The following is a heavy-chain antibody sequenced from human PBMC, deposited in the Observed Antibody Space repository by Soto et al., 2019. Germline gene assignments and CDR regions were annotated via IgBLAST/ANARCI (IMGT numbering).Heavy chain of an antibody. D-gene: IGHD7-27*01. CDR2: IWYDGINT. CDR1: GFIFSSFC. V-gene: IGHV3-33*01. CDR3: VRDLLGSGGHFDY. J-gene: IGHJ4*02. Sequence: GGSLRLSCAASGFIFSSFCIHWVRQAPGKGLEWVAHIWYDGINTYYADSVKGRFTISRDNSRNTLYLQMNSLRAEDTAVYHCVRDLLGSGGHFDYWGQGTPVALCS.